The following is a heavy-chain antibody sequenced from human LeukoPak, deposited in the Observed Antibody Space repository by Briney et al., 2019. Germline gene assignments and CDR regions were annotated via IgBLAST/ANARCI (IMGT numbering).Heavy chain of an antibody. Sequence: PGGSLRLSCAASGFTVSTNCMTWVRQAPGKGLDWVPTIYSGGTTYYADSVMGRFTISRHNSRNTLYLQMNSLRAEDTAVYYCARVDTVMAYYFDLWGQGTLVTVSS. CDR2: IYSGGTT. J-gene: IGHJ4*02. D-gene: IGHD5-18*01. CDR1: GFTVSTNC. CDR3: ARVDTVMAYYFDL. V-gene: IGHV3-53*04.